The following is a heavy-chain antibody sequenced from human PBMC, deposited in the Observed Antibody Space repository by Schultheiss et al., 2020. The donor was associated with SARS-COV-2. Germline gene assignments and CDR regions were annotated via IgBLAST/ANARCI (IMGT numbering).Heavy chain of an antibody. CDR2: ISGSGGST. V-gene: IGHV3-23*01. J-gene: IGHJ5*02. Sequence: GGSLRLSCAASGFTFSSYAMSWVRQAPGKGLEWVSAISGSGGSTYYADSVKGRFTIARDNSKNTLYLQMNSLRAEDTAVYYCVRDRSWWTPYNCFDLWGRGTLVTVSS. CDR3: VRDRSWWTPYNCFDL. CDR1: GFTFSSYA. D-gene: IGHD2-15*01.